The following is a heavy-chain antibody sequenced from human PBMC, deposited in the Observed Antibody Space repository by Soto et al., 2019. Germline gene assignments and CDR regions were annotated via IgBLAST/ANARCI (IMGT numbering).Heavy chain of an antibody. J-gene: IGHJ4*02. D-gene: IGHD2-15*01. CDR2: IYYSGRT. V-gene: IGHV4-31*03. CDR1: GGSISSGGYY. CDR3: ARVYCSGGSCPIDY. Sequence: QVQLQESGPGLVKPSQTLSLTCTVSGGSISSGGYYWSWIRQHPGKGLEWIGYIYYSGRTYYNQSLKSRVTISVDTSKHQFSLKLSSVTAADTAVYYCARVYCSGGSCPIDYWGQGTLVTVSS.